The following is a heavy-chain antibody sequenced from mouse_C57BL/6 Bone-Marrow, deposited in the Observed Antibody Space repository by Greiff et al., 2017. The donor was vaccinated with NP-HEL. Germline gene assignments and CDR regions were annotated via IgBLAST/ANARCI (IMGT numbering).Heavy chain of an antibody. CDR1: GYSITSGYY. CDR2: ISYDGSN. J-gene: IGHJ4*01. V-gene: IGHV3-6*01. Sequence: EVKLMESGPGLVKPSQSLSLTCSVTGYSITSGYYWNWIRQFPGNKLEWMGYISYDGSNNYNPSLKNRISITRDTSKNQFFLKLNSVTTEDTATYYCARQGWTAQATDYAMDYWGQGTSVTVSS. CDR3: ARQGWTAQATDYAMDY. D-gene: IGHD3-2*02.